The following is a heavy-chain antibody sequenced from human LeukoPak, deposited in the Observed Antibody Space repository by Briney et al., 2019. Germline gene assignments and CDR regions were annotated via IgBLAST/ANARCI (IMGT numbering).Heavy chain of an antibody. J-gene: IGHJ4*02. CDR3: ARSYYGDSGNHYFDS. CDR1: GGSISSYY. CDR2: IFYSGGT. Sequence: SETLSLTCTVSGGSISSYYWSWIRQPAGKGLEWIGYIFYSGGTRYNPSLNSRVTISVDTPKNQFSLKVSSVTAADTAVYYCARSYYGDSGNHYFDSWGQGTLVTVSS. V-gene: IGHV4-59*08. D-gene: IGHD4-17*01.